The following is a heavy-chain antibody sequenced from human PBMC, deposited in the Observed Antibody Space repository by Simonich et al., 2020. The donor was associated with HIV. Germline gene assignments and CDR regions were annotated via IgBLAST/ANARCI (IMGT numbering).Heavy chain of an antibody. J-gene: IGHJ4*02. Sequence: QVQLQESGPGLVKPSETLSLTCAVSGYSISSGYYWGWIRQPPGKGLEWIGSIFYSGSTSYNPSLKSRVTISVDTSKNQFSLKLSSVTAADTAVYYCARHESGYDSPNDYWGQGTLVTVSS. CDR2: IFYSGST. CDR3: ARHESGYDSPNDY. V-gene: IGHV4-38-2*01. D-gene: IGHD5-12*01. CDR1: GYSISSGYY.